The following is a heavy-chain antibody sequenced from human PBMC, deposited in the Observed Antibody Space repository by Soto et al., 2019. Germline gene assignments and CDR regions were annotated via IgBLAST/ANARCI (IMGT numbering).Heavy chain of an antibody. Sequence: QAQLEQSGAEVKKPGASVKVSCSASCYTFTSYGLSWVRKAPGQGLEWLGWISVYNGNTYYAENVQDRVTMTTDTSTRTAYMEVRGLVSLDTAFYSCARVRILRSSGVVIVHLVLDVGGHGTPVIVS. CDR3: ARVRILRSSGVVIVHLVLDV. J-gene: IGHJ6*02. D-gene: IGHD3-16*02. CDR1: CYTFTSYG. CDR2: ISVYNGNT. V-gene: IGHV1-18*01.